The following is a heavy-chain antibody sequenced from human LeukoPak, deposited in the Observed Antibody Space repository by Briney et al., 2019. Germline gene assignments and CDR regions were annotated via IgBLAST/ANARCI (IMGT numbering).Heavy chain of an antibody. CDR2: INSDGSST. CDR3: AELGITMIGGV. J-gene: IGHJ6*04. CDR1: GFTFSSYW. V-gene: IGHV3-74*01. Sequence: GGSLRLSCAASGFTFSSYWMHWVRQSPGKGLVWVSRINSDGSSTSYADSVRGRFTISRDNAKNTLYLQMNSLRAEDTAVYYCAELGITMIGGVWGKGTTVTISS. D-gene: IGHD3-10*02.